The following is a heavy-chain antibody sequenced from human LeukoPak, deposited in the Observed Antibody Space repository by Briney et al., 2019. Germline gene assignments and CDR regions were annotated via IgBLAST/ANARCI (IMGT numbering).Heavy chain of an antibody. CDR2: INGDGSST. J-gene: IGHJ4*02. D-gene: IGHD4-23*01. CDR1: GFTISSYW. V-gene: IGHV3-74*03. CDR3: AKGGTTVVDY. Sequence: GGSLRLSCGATGFTISSYWMHWVRQAPGKGPVWVSRINGDGSSTTYADSVKGRFTISRDNAKNTLYLQMNSLRAEDTAVYYCAKGGTTVVDYWGQGTLVTVSS.